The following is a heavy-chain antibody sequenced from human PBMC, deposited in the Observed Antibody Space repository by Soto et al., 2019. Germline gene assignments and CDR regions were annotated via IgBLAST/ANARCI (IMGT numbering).Heavy chain of an antibody. D-gene: IGHD3-16*01. Sequence: QVQLXESGXGLVKPSQTLSLSCTVXXXXXXXXXXXXXWVXXPPGXGLEWVGYIYYTGNNFYNPALQSRIAMSVDPSTNQFXXNLAXVTAADTAVXXCXXXXXXXXXXSTWNGGFDSWGPGTLVTVSS. CDR2: IYYTGNN. J-gene: IGHJ4*02. V-gene: IGHV4-30-4*01. CDR1: XXXXXXXXXX. CDR3: XXXXXXXXXXSTWNGGFDS.